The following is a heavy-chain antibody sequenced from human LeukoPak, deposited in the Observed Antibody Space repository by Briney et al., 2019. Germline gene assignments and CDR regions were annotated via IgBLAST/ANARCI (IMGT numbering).Heavy chain of an antibody. D-gene: IGHD3-9*01. V-gene: IGHV3-11*04. Sequence: PGGSLRLSCAASGFTFSDYYMSWIRQAPGKGREGVSYISSSGSTIYYADSVKGRFTISRDNAKNSLYLQMNSLRDEDTAVYYCARAPHFDWLLSVYFYMDVWGKGTTVTVSS. CDR2: ISSSGSTI. CDR3: ARAPHFDWLLSVYFYMDV. CDR1: GFTFSDYY. J-gene: IGHJ6*03.